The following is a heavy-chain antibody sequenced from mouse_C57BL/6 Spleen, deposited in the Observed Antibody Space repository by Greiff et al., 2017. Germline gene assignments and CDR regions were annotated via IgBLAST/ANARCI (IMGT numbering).Heavy chain of an antibody. Sequence: EVQLQQSGAELVKPGASVKLSCTASGFNIKDYYMHWVKQRTEQGLEWIGRIDPEDGDTKYAPKFQGKATITADTSSNTAYLQLSSLTSEDTAVYYCAREIYYCSRSYVVFDYWGQGTTLTVSS. D-gene: IGHD1-1*01. J-gene: IGHJ2*01. CDR3: AREIYYCSRSYVVFDY. V-gene: IGHV14-2*01. CDR2: IDPEDGDT. CDR1: GFNIKDYY.